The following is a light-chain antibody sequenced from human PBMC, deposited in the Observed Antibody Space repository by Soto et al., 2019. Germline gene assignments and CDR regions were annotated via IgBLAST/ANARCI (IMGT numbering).Light chain of an antibody. CDR2: GNS. Sequence: QSVLTQPPSVSGAPWQRVTISCTGSSSNIGAGYDVHWYQQLPGTAPKLLISGNSNRPSGVPDRFSGSKSGTSASLAITGLQAEDEADYYCQSYDSSLTGNWVFGGGTQLTVL. CDR1: SSNIGAGYD. J-gene: IGLJ3*02. V-gene: IGLV1-40*01. CDR3: QSYDSSLTGNWV.